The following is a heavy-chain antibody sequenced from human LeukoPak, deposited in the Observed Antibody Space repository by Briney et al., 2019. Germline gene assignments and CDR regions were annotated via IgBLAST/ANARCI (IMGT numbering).Heavy chain of an antibody. D-gene: IGHD7-27*01. CDR1: GFTFSNYG. V-gene: IGHV3-30*03. CDR3: ARKFLTGRLIDH. J-gene: IGHJ4*02. CDR2: ISYDGSNE. Sequence: GRSLRLSCAASGFTFSNYGMHWVRQAPGKGLEWVAVISYDGSNEYYADSVKGRFAISRDTSKNTLYLQMNGLRAEDTALYYCARKFLTGRLIDHWGQGTLVTVSS.